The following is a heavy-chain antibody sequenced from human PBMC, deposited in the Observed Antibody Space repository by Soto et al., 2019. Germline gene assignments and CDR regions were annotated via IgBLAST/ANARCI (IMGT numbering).Heavy chain of an antibody. CDR1: GGTFSSYA. V-gene: IGHV1-69*13. CDR2: IIPIFGTA. CDR3: ARADLGYCSSTSCYSLVSWFDP. Sequence: SVKVSCKASGGTFSSYAISWVRQAPGQELEWMGGIIPIFGTANYAQKFQGRVTITADESTSTAYMELSSLRSEDTAVYYCARADLGYCSSTSCYSLVSWFDPWGQGTLVTVSS. J-gene: IGHJ5*02. D-gene: IGHD2-2*01.